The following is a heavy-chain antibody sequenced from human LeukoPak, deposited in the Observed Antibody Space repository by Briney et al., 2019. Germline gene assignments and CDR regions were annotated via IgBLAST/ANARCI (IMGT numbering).Heavy chain of an antibody. CDR1: GFIFSTYG. Sequence: PGGSLRLSCAASGFIFSTYGMHWARQAPGKGLEWVAFIRYDGSNTYYIDSVKGRFAISRDNSKNTLYLQMNNLRAEDTALYYCAKNNGSSVRESSHYYYYLDVWGKGTTVIVSS. D-gene: IGHD5-12*01. CDR3: AKNNGSSVRESSHYYYYLDV. J-gene: IGHJ6*03. V-gene: IGHV3-30*02. CDR2: IRYDGSNT.